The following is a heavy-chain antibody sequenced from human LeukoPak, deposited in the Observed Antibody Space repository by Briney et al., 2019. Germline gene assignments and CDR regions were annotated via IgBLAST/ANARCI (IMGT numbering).Heavy chain of an antibody. J-gene: IGHJ4*02. V-gene: IGHV3-7*01. CDR3: ARGGKDKYCSSMTCPFFDY. CDR1: GFTFSSSW. CDR2: INQDGTEK. Sequence: PGGSLRLSCAASGFTFSSSWMSWVRQAPGKGLEWVANINQDGTEKYYVDSVKGRFTISRDNAKNSLYLQMNSPRAEDTAVYYCARGGKDKYCSSMTCPFFDYWGQGTLVTVSS. D-gene: IGHD2-2*01.